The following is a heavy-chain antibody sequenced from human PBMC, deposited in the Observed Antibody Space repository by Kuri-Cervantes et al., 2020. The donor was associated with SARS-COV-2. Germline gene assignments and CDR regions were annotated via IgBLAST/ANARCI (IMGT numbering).Heavy chain of an antibody. CDR2: INPNSGGT. CDR1: GYTFTGYY. V-gene: IGHV1-2*04. J-gene: IGHJ3*02. D-gene: IGHD3-22*01. Sequence: ASVKVSCKASGYTFTGYYMHWVRQAPGQGLEWMGRINPNSGGTNYAQKFQGWVTMTRDTSISTVYMELSRLRSDDTAVYYCARSTPLRRLVVISQGGAFDIWGQGTMVTVSS. CDR3: ARSTPLRRLVVISQGGAFDI.